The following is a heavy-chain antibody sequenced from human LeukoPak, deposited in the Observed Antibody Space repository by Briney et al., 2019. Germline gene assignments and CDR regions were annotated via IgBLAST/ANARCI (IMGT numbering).Heavy chain of an antibody. V-gene: IGHV1-18*01. Sequence: ASVKVSCKAPGYTSTNYGISWVRQAPGQGLEWMGWISTYNGNTNNAQRFQGRVTMTTDTSTRTAYMELRSLNSDDTAVYYCARTGIAAALGDWLDPWGQGTLVTVSS. D-gene: IGHD6-13*01. J-gene: IGHJ5*02. CDR3: ARTGIAAALGDWLDP. CDR2: ISTYNGNT. CDR1: GYTSTNYG.